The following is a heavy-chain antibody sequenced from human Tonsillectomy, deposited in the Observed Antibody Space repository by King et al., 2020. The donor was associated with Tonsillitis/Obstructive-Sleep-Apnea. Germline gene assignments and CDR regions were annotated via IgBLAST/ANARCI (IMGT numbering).Heavy chain of an antibody. CDR1: GGSISSSSYY. CDR3: SREYGPPDAFWCGYTPQSGYYYYYGMDV. Sequence: VQLQESGPGLVKPSETLSLNCTVSGGSISSSSYYWGWIRQPPGKGLEWIGSIYYSGSTYYNPSLKSRVTISVDTSTNQFSLKLSSVTAADTAVYYCSREYGPPDAFWCGYTPQSGYYYYYGMDVWGQGTTVTVSS. V-gene: IGHV4-39*07. J-gene: IGHJ6*02. CDR2: IYYSGST. D-gene: IGHD3-3*01.